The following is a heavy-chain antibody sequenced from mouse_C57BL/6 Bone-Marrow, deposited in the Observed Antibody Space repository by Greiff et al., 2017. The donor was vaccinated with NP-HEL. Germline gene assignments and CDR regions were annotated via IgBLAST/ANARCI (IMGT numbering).Heavy chain of an antibody. CDR3: ARETPIDVITTVVARYFDV. V-gene: IGHV1-4*01. D-gene: IGHD1-1*01. Sequence: QVQLKESGAELARPGASVKMSCKASGYTFTSYTMHWVKQRPGQGLEWIGYINPSSGYTKYNQKFKDKATLTADNSSSTAYMQLNTLASEDSAVYYCARETPIDVITTVVARYFDVWGTGTTVTVSS. J-gene: IGHJ1*03. CDR1: GYTFTSYT. CDR2: INPSSGYT.